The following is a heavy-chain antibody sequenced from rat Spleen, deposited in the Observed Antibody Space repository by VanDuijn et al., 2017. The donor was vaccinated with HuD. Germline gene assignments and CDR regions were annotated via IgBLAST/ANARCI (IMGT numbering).Heavy chain of an antibody. CDR3: ARRAGSLFDY. D-gene: IGHD5-1*01. J-gene: IGHJ2*01. CDR1: GINFSNYY. CDR2: ISHDGGNA. V-gene: IGHV5-25*01. Sequence: EVQLVESGGGSVQPGRSMKLSCAASGINFSNYYMAWVRQAPTKGLEWVASISHDGGNAYYRDSVKGRFTISRDNAKNTLYLQMDSLRSEDTATYYCARRAGSLFDYWGQGVMVTVSS.